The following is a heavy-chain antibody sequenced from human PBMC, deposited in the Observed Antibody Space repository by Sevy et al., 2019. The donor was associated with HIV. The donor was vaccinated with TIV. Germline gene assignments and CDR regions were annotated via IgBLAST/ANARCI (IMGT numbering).Heavy chain of an antibody. J-gene: IGHJ6*02. CDR2: IYYSGST. V-gene: IGHV4-30-4*01. CDR1: GGSISSGDYY. D-gene: IGHD5-18*01. CDR3: ASEGYSYGYAGMDV. Sequence: SETLSLTCTVSGGSISSGDYYWSWIRQPPGKGLEWIGYIYYSGSTYYDPSLKSRITISVDTSNNQFSLKLSSVTAADTAVYYCASEGYSYGYAGMDVWGQGTTVTVSS.